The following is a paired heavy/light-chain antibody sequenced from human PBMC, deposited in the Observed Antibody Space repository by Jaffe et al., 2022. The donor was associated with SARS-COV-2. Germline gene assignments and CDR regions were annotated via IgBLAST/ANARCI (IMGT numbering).Heavy chain of an antibody. D-gene: IGHD6-6*01. J-gene: IGHJ4*02. V-gene: IGHV3-48*02. Sequence: EVQLVESGGGLVQPGGSLRLSCAASGFTLSRYAMNWVRQAPGKGLEWVSYISDSSSNKIYYADSVKGRFTISRDNAKNSLYLQMNSLRDEDTALYYCAGGSSGWDVDNWGQGTLVTVSS. CDR3: AGGSSGWDVDN. CDR1: GFTLSRYA. CDR2: ISDSSSNKI.
Light chain of an antibody. J-gene: IGLJ3*02. Sequence: QAVLTQPSSLSASPGASASLTCTLRSDINVETYRIFWYQQKPGSPPQYLLTYKSDSEKKQGSGVPSRFSGSKDASANAGILFISGLQSEDEADYYCMIWHSGAWLFGGGTKLTVL. V-gene: IGLV5-45*02. CDR2: YKSDSEK. CDR3: MIWHSGAWL. CDR1: SDINVETYR.